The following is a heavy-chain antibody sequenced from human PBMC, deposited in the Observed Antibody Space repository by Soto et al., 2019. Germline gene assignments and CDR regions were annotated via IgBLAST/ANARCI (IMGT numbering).Heavy chain of an antibody. Sequence: SETLSLTCTVSGGSISSGGYYWSWIRQHPGKGLEWIGYIYYSGSTYYNPSLKSRVTISVDTSKNQFSLKLSSVTAADTAVYYCPRDTPQRDVVTRYYYYGMDVWGQGTTVTVSS. CDR3: PRDTPQRDVVTRYYYYGMDV. V-gene: IGHV4-31*03. CDR2: IYYSGST. CDR1: GGSISSGGYY. J-gene: IGHJ6*02. D-gene: IGHD4-4*01.